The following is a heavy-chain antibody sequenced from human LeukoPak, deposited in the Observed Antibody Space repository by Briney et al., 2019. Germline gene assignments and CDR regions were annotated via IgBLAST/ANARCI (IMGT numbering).Heavy chain of an antibody. V-gene: IGHV1-8*01. Sequence: GASVTVSCTASGYTFTSYDINWVRQATGQGLEWMGWMNPNSGNRGYAQKFQGRVTMTRNTSISTAYMELSGLRSEDTAVYYCARLRTFDYWGQGTLVTVSS. J-gene: IGHJ4*02. CDR1: GYTFTSYD. D-gene: IGHD1-1*01. CDR3: ARLRTFDY. CDR2: MNPNSGNR.